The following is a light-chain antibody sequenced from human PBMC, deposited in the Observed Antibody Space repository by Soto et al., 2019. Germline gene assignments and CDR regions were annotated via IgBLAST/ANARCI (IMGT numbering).Light chain of an antibody. J-gene: IGLJ3*02. CDR1: SSDVGGYNY. V-gene: IGLV2-14*03. CDR3: TSYTTSSPYLV. CDR2: DVT. Sequence: QSALTQPASVSGTPGQSITISCTGTSSDVGGYNYVSWYQHHPGKAPTLMIYDVTNRPSGVSNRFSGSKSGNTASLTISGLQAEDEADYYCTSYTTSSPYLVFGGGTKVTVL.